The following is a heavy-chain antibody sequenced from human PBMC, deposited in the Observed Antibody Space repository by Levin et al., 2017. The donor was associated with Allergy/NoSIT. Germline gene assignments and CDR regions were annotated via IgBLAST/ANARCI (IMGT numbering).Heavy chain of an antibody. CDR2: IWYDGSNK. Sequence: GGSLRLSCAASGFTFSSYGMHWVRQAPGKGLEWVAVIWYDGSNKYYADSVKGRFTISRDNSKNTLYLQMNSLRAEDTAVYYCARDGIVVVPAAIPGDYYYYIDVWGKGTTVTVSS. D-gene: IGHD2-2*01. CDR3: ARDGIVVVPAAIPGDYYYYIDV. CDR1: GFTFSSYG. V-gene: IGHV3-33*01. J-gene: IGHJ6*03.